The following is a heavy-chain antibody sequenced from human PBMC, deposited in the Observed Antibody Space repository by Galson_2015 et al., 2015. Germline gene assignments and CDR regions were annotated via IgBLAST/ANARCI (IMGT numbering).Heavy chain of an antibody. CDR2: IYYSGIT. D-gene: IGHD2-21*01. CDR3: GRDRIGHCGGSNCFYAWYLDP. Sequence: ETLSLTCTVSGGSLSSHYWSWIRQPPGKALEWIGYIYYSGITKYNPSLQSRVTISLDTSKNQFSLELNSVTAADTAVYYCGRDRIGHCGGSNCFYAWYLDPWGRGPLVTVSS. V-gene: IGHV4-59*11. J-gene: IGHJ2*01. CDR1: GGSLSSHY.